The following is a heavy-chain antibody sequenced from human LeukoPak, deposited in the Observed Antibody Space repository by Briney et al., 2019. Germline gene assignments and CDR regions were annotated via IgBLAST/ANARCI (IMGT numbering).Heavy chain of an antibody. D-gene: IGHD1-26*01. V-gene: IGHV4-59*01. Sequence: PSETLSLTCTVSGASIRSYYWSWIRQPPGQRLXXXXXXFYTGSTNYNPSLKGRVTISIDTSKSQFSLMLSSVTAADTAVYYCASDHGGSSHLEAAFDIWGRGTLVTVSS. J-gene: IGHJ3*02. CDR1: GASIRSYY. CDR3: ASDHGGSSHLEAAFDI. CDR2: XFYTGST.